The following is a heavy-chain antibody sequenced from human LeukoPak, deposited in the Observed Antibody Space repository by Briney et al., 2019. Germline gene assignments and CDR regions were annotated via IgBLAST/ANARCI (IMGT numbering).Heavy chain of an antibody. J-gene: IGHJ4*02. CDR3: ARDPGSGYEEHFDY. Sequence: ASVKVSCKASGYTFTSYDINWVRQAPGQGLEWRGWMSPNSGNSGYAQKFQGRVTMTRNTSISTAYMELSSLRSEDTAVYYCARDPGSGYEEHFDYWGQGTLVTVSS. D-gene: IGHD5-12*01. V-gene: IGHV1-8*01. CDR2: MSPNSGNS. CDR1: GYTFTSYD.